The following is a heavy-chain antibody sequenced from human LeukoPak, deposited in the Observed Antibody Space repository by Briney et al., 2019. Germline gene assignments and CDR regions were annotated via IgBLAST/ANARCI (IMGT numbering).Heavy chain of an antibody. CDR2: IYYSGST. CDR1: GGSISSYY. V-gene: IGHV4-59*01. J-gene: IGHJ4*02. CDR3: ARYYDSSGYYPYYSDY. D-gene: IGHD3-22*01. Sequence: SETLSLTCTVSGGSISSYYWSWIRQPPGKGLEWIGYIYYSGSTNYNPSLKSRVTISVDTSKNQFSLKLSSVTAADTAVYYCARYYDSSGYYPYYSDYWGQGTLVTVSS.